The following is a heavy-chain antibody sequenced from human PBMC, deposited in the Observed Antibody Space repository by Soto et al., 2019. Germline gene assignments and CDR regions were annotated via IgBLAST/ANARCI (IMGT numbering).Heavy chain of an antibody. Sequence: SPKVSCKASGGPYNSFAISWVRQAPGQGLEWIGGIIPVFGTATYAQKFKGRVTITAEESTSTAYMELSSLTSEDTAVYYCARFLGGAGSYYDGQNYNYYNGMDVWGQGTTVTVSS. CDR2: IIPVFGTA. CDR1: GGPYNSFA. CDR3: ARFLGGAGSYYDGQNYNYYNGMDV. J-gene: IGHJ6*02. V-gene: IGHV1-69*13. D-gene: IGHD3-10*01.